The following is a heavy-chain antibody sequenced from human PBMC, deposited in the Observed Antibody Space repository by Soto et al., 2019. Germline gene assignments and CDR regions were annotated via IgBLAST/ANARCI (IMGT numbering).Heavy chain of an antibody. Sequence: QVQLVQSGAEVKKPGASLRVSCKTSGYTFSGYYIHWVRQAPGQGLEWMGWIDPNSGGTKYAQKFQGWVILTTDTSTRTAFMELRRLRSDDTAVYFCAREYSSCWCDYWGQGTLVRVSS. CDR2: IDPNSGGT. CDR3: AREYSSCWCDY. V-gene: IGHV1-2*04. CDR1: GYTFSGYY. J-gene: IGHJ4*02. D-gene: IGHD6-13*01.